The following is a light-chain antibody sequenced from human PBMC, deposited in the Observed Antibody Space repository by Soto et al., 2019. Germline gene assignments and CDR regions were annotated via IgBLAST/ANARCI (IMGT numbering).Light chain of an antibody. CDR2: QVS. J-gene: IGKJ1*01. CDR3: MEGTPS. Sequence: VLTQSPLSLPVTLGQPASISCRSSQSLIYSNGKTYLNWYQQRPGQVPRRIIYQVSNRDSGVSDRFSGSGSVSGTELTPNTIRVEGEDVGVYYCMEGTPSFGQGTKVE. CDR1: QSLIYSNGKTY. V-gene: IGKV2-30*01.